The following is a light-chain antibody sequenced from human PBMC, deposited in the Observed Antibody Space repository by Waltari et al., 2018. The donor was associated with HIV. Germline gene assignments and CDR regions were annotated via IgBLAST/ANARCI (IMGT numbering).Light chain of an antibody. CDR3: QTWGMGIKV. J-gene: IGLJ2*01. CDR2: KDS. CDR1: ALPKQY. Sequence: SYELTQPPSVSVSPGQTARITCSGDALPKQYAYWYQQQPGQAPVLVIYKDSERPSGIPERFSGSSSGTTVTLTISGVQAEDEADYYCQTWGMGIKVFGGGTKLTVL. V-gene: IGLV3-25*03.